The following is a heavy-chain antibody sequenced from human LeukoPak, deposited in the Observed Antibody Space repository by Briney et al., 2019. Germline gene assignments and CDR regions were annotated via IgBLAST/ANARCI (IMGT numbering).Heavy chain of an antibody. D-gene: IGHD1-26*01. V-gene: IGHV1-2*02. J-gene: IGHJ3*02. CDR2: INPSSGGT. CDR3: ARPIRGSYVEDAFDM. CDR1: GYTFSDYY. Sequence: RTSVKVSCKTSGYTFSDYYLHCVRQAPGQGLEWMGWINPSSGGTKYVQKFQGRVTMTRDTSISTGYMELSRLRSDDTAVYYCARPIRGSYVEDAFDMWGQGTMVTVSA.